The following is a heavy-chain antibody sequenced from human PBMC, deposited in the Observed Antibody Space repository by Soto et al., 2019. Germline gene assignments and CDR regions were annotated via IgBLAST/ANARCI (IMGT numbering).Heavy chain of an antibody. CDR2: ITSVGRPI. CDR3: GRDFHGYTHGLFAS. Sequence: GGSLRLSCAASGFTFSSYEMNWVRQAPGKGPEWIAYITSVGRPIYYADSVEGRFAISRDNAKSSLYLEMNSLSAEDTAIYYCGRDFHGYTHGLFASWGQGTLVTVSS. CDR1: GFTFSSYE. D-gene: IGHD5-18*01. V-gene: IGHV3-48*03. J-gene: IGHJ4*02.